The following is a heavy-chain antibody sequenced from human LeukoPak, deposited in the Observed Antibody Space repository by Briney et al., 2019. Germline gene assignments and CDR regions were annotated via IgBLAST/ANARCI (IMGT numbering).Heavy chain of an antibody. CDR1: GFTFSSYW. D-gene: IGHD2-2*03. V-gene: IGHV3-7*01. J-gene: IGHJ4*02. Sequence: GGSLRLSCAASGFTFSSYWMSWVRQAPGKGLEWVANVKQDGSEKYYVDSVKGRFTISRDNAKNSLYLQMSSLRAEDTAVYYCASGYCSSTSCVRRDYWGQGTLVTVSS. CDR3: ASGYCSSTSCVRRDY. CDR2: VKQDGSEK.